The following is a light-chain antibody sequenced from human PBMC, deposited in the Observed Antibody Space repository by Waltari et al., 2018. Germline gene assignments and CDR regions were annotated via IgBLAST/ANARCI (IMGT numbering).Light chain of an antibody. V-gene: IGLV3-1*01. Sequence: SFEFNQAPSVSVSPGQTATISCSVAGLGDKRLCWFQQKPGQSPILVMFQNDRRPSGVPERFSGSRSGDTATLTISGTQAMDEADYYCHAWDKTRGVFGGGTKVSVL. J-gene: IGLJ1*01. CDR3: HAWDKTRGV. CDR2: QND. CDR1: GLGDKR.